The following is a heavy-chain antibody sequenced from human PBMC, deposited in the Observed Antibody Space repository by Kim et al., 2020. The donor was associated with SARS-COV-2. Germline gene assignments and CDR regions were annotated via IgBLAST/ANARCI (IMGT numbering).Heavy chain of an antibody. Sequence: SETLSLTCTVSGGSISSYYWSWIRQPPGKGLEWIGYIYYSGSTNYNPSLKSRVTISVDTSKNQFSLKLSSVTAADTAVYYCAREVRVELLFNYYYYMDVWGKGTTVTVSS. CDR3: AREVRVELLFNYYYYMDV. CDR2: IYYSGST. D-gene: IGHD1-26*01. J-gene: IGHJ6*03. V-gene: IGHV4-59*01. CDR1: GGSISSYY.